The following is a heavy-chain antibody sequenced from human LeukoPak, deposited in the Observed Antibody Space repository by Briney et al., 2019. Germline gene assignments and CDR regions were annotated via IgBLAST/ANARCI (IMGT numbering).Heavy chain of an antibody. CDR3: ARMRIVGATTFDD. D-gene: IGHD1-26*01. CDR1: GGSISSSSYY. J-gene: IGHJ4*02. Sequence: SETLSLTCTVSGGSISSSSYYWSWIRQPPGKGLEWIGSIYYSGSTYYNPSLKSRVTISVDTSKNQFSLKLSSVTAADTAVYYCARMRIVGATTFDDWGQGTLATVSS. CDR2: IYYSGST. V-gene: IGHV4-39*01.